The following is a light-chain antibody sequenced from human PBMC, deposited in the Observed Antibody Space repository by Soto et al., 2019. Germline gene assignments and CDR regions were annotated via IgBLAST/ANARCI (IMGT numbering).Light chain of an antibody. CDR1: QRITNS. Sequence: DIQMTPSPSSLSAFVGDRVTIPFRASQRITNSLNWYQQKPGKAPKLLIYAASTLQFGVPSRFSGSGSGTDFTLTISSLQPEDFATYYCQQSYRSPTFGQGTKVDIK. CDR3: QQSYRSPT. CDR2: AAS. J-gene: IGKJ1*01. V-gene: IGKV1-39*01.